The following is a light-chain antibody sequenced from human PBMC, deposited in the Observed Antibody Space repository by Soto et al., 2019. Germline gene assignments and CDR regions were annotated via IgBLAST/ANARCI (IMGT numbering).Light chain of an antibody. CDR3: PQSYSTPRT. Sequence: TQSPGTLSLSPGERATLSCRASQSVAANYLAWYQQKPEKAPKLLIYAASSLQSGVPSRFSGSGSGTYFTLTISSLQPEDFATYYCPQSYSTPRTFGQGTKLEIK. V-gene: IGKV1-39*01. J-gene: IGKJ2*01. CDR1: QSVAAN. CDR2: AAS.